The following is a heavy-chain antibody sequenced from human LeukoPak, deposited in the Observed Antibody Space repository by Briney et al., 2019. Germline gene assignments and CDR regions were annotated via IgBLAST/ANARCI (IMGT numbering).Heavy chain of an antibody. CDR1: GFTFSSYA. CDR3: AKDFGSSGSYLFDY. CDR2: ISYDGSNK. V-gene: IGHV3-30*04. J-gene: IGHJ4*02. D-gene: IGHD1-26*01. Sequence: PGGPLRLSCAASGFTFSSYAMHWVRQAPGKGLEWVAVISYDGSNKYYADSVKGRFTISRDNSKNTLYLQMNSLRAEDTAVYYCAKDFGSSGSYLFDYWGQGTLVTVSS.